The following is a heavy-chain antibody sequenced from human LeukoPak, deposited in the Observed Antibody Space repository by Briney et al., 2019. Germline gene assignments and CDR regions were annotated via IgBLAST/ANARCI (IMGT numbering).Heavy chain of an antibody. Sequence: GASVKVSCKASGGTFSSYAISWVRQAPGQGLEWMGGIIPIFGTANYAQKFQGRVTITADKSTSTAYMELSSLRSEDTAVYYCARHDVGQWLDYFDYWGQGTLVTVSS. CDR2: IIPIFGTA. V-gene: IGHV1-69*06. CDR1: GGTFSSYA. D-gene: IGHD6-19*01. J-gene: IGHJ4*02. CDR3: ARHDVGQWLDYFDY.